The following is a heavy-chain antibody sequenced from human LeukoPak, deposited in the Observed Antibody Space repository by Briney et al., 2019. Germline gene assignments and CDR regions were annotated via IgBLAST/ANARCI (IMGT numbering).Heavy chain of an antibody. CDR1: GGSISSYY. Sequence: SETLSLTCTVSGGSISSYYWSWIRQPPGKGLEWIGYTYYSGSTNYNPSLKSRVTISVDTSKNQFSLKLSSVTAADTAVYYCARHYSGSYYTFGYWGQGTLVTVSS. D-gene: IGHD1-26*01. V-gene: IGHV4-59*08. CDR2: TYYSGST. J-gene: IGHJ4*02. CDR3: ARHYSGSYYTFGY.